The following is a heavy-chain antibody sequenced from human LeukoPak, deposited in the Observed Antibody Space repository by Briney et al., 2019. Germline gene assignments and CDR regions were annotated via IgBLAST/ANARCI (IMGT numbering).Heavy chain of an antibody. J-gene: IGHJ4*02. CDR1: GFTFSSYG. Sequence: GGSLRLSCAASGFTFSSYGMNWVRQAPGKGLELVGVVWYDGSNKYYGDSVKGRFTISRDNSKNMLYLEMNSLRAEDTAVYYCARDYGGNSYYFDYWGQGTLVTVSS. CDR3: ARDYGGNSYYFDY. CDR2: VWYDGSNK. D-gene: IGHD4-23*01. V-gene: IGHV3-33*01.